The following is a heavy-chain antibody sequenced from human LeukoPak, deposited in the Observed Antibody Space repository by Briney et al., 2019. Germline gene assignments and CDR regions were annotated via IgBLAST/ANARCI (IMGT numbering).Heavy chain of an antibody. CDR1: GGSFSGYY. J-gene: IGHJ6*02. CDR2: INHSGST. Sequence: PSETLSLTCAVYGGSFSGYYWSWLRQPPGKGLEWIGEINHSGSTNYNPSLKSRVTISVDTSKNQFSLKLSSVTAADTAVYYCASLGLGGTDYYYGMDVWGQGTTVTVSS. D-gene: IGHD2-15*01. CDR3: ASLGLGGTDYYYGMDV. V-gene: IGHV4-34*01.